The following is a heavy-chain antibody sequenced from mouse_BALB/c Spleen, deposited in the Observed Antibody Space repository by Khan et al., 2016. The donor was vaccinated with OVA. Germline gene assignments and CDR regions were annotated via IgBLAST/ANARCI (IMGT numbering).Heavy chain of an antibody. J-gene: IGHJ2*01. Sequence: EVELVESGPGLVKPSQSLSLTCTVTGYSITSDYAWNWIRQFPGNKLEWMGYISYSGSTSYNPSLKSRISITRDTSKNQFFLQLNSVTTEDIATYYCARSIMANWGQGTTLTVSS. V-gene: IGHV3-2*02. CDR1: GYSITSDYA. CDR3: ARSIMAN. CDR2: ISYSGST.